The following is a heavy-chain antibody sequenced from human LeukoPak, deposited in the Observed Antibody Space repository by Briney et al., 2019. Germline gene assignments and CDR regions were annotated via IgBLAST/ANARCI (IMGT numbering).Heavy chain of an antibody. CDR1: GGSISSSSYY. CDR3: ARAHNQGEYYYDSHAFDI. J-gene: IGHJ3*02. D-gene: IGHD3-22*01. CDR2: IYYSGST. Sequence: SETLSLTCTVSGGSISSSSYYWGWIRQPPGKGLEWIGSIYYSGSTYYNPSLKSRVTISVDTSKNQFSLKLSSVTAADTAVYYCARAHNQGEYYYDSHAFDIWGQGTMVTVSS. V-gene: IGHV4-39*07.